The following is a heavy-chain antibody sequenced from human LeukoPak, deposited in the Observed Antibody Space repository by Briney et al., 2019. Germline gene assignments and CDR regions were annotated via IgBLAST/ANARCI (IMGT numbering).Heavy chain of an antibody. CDR1: GFIFDDYA. V-gene: IGHV3-9*03. CDR3: AKDISGIFCYMDV. CDR2: ISWNSSSV. D-gene: IGHD3-9*01. Sequence: AGGSLRLSCAASGFIFDDYAMHWVRQGPGKGLEWVSGISWNSSSVGYADSVKGRFTISRDNAKNSLYLQMNSLRAEDMALYYCAKDISGIFCYMDVWGKGTTVTVSS. J-gene: IGHJ6*03.